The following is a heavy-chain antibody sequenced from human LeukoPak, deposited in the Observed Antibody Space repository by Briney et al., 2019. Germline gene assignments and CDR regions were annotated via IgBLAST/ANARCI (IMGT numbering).Heavy chain of an antibody. J-gene: IGHJ6*03. Sequence: PGGSLRLSCAASGFTFRDYYMGWIRQAPGKGLELVSYISLTGSTISYADSLKGRFTISRDNAKNSLYLQMNSLRAEDTAVYYCAKVSVRDPIRSYYMDVWGKGTTVTVSS. CDR2: ISLTGSTI. V-gene: IGHV3-11*04. CDR3: AKVSVRDPIRSYYMDV. CDR1: GFTFRDYY. D-gene: IGHD3-10*01.